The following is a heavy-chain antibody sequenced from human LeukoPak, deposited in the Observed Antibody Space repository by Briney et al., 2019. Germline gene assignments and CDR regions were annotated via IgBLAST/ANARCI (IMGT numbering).Heavy chain of an antibody. D-gene: IGHD3-3*01. CDR3: ARFLDYYYMDV. CDR2: IWYGGSNK. V-gene: IGHV3-33*08. Sequence: GGSLRLSCAASGFTFSSYGMHWVRQAPGKGLEWVAVIWYGGSNKYYADSVKGRFTISRDNSKNTLYLQMNSLRAEDTAVYYCARFLDYYYMDVWGKGTTVTVSS. J-gene: IGHJ6*03. CDR1: GFTFSSYG.